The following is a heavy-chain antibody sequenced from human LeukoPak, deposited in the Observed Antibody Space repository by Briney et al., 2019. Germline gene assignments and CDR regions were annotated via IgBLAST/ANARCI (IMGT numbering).Heavy chain of an antibody. V-gene: IGHV4-39*01. CDR2: IYYSGSS. CDR3: ARVCGSYYGAVRGIDF. Sequence: SETLSLTCTVSGDSINSITYYWGLIRQPPGKGLEWIGTIYYSGSSYYNPSLKSRATMSIDTSTNQFSLTLSSVTAADTAVYFCARVCGSYYGAVRGIDFWGQGALVTVSS. CDR1: GDSINSITYY. J-gene: IGHJ4*02. D-gene: IGHD3-16*01.